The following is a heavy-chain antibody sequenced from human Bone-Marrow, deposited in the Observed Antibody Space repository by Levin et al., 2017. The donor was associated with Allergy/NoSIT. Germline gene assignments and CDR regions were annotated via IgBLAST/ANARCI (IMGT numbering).Heavy chain of an antibody. CDR2: ISYDGSNK. J-gene: IGHJ3*02. Sequence: LSLTCAASGFTFSSSAMHWVRQAPGKGLEWVAVISYDGSNKYYADSVKGRFTISRDNSKNTLYLQMNSLRAEDTAVYYCAKSAQAYYDFWSGYPGAFDSWGQGTMVTVSS. CDR3: AKSAQAYYDFWSGYPGAFDS. V-gene: IGHV3-30-3*02. D-gene: IGHD3-3*01. CDR1: GFTFSSSA.